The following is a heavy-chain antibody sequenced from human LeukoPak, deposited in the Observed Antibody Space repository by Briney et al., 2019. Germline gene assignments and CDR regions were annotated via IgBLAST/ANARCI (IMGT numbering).Heavy chain of an antibody. CDR2: ISYDGSNK. Sequence: GRSLRLSCAASGFTFSSYAMHWVRQAPGKGLEWVAVISYDGSNKYYADSVKGRFTISRDNSKNTLYLQMNSLRAEDTAVYYCARDVHGGAFDYWGQGTLVTVSS. D-gene: IGHD4-23*01. V-gene: IGHV3-30-3*01. CDR1: GFTFSSYA. J-gene: IGHJ4*02. CDR3: ARDVHGGAFDY.